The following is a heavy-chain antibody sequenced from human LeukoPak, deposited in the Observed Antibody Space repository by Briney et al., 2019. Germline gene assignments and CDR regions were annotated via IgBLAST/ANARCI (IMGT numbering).Heavy chain of an antibody. CDR3: AKIAARDTGEGY. D-gene: IGHD6-6*01. J-gene: IGHJ4*02. Sequence: ASVTVSCTTSGYTFTINHIHWVRQAPGQGLEWMGVINPSGDSTSYAPNFQGRVTVTRDTSTSTVYMELSSLRSEDTAIYYCAKIAARDTGEGYWGQGTLVTVSS. CDR1: GYTFTINH. CDR2: INPSGDST. V-gene: IGHV1-46*01.